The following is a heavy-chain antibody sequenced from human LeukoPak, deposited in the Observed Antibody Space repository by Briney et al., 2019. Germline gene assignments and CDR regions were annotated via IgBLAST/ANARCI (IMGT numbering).Heavy chain of an antibody. CDR1: GGTFSSYA. CDR2: IIAIFGTA. D-gene: IGHD2-21*02. CDR3: ANSQLAYCGGDCYSGFSFDY. Sequence: SVKVSCKASGGTFSSYAISWVRQAPGQGLEWMGGIIAIFGTANYAQKFQGRVTITADESTSTAYMELSSLRSEDTAVYYCANSQLAYCGGDCYSGFSFDYWGQGTLVTVYS. J-gene: IGHJ4*01. V-gene: IGHV1-69*13.